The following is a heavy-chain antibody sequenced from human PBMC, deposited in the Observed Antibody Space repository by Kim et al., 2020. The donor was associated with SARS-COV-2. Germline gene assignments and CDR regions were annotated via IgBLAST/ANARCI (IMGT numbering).Heavy chain of an antibody. CDR3: ARGHGDYALPFGY. CDR1: GGSISSGGYY. Sequence: SETLSLTCTVSGGSISSGGYYWSWIRQHPGKGLEWIGYIYYSGSTYYNPSLKSRVTISVDTSKNQFSLKLSSVTAADTAVYYCARGHGDYALPFGYWGQGTLVTVSS. CDR2: IYYSGST. D-gene: IGHD2-2*01. V-gene: IGHV4-31*03. J-gene: IGHJ4*02.